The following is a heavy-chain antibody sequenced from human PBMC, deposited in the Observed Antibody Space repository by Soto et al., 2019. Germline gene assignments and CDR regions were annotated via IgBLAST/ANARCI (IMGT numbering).Heavy chain of an antibody. J-gene: IGHJ5*01. D-gene: IGHD7-27*01. Sequence: SETLSLTCAVYGGSFSGYYWSWIRQPPGKGLEWIGEINHSRSTNYNPSLKSRVTISVDTSKNQFSLKLSSVTAADTAVYYCARDWGPYWFDSWGQGILVTVSS. CDR1: GGSFSGYY. CDR3: ARDWGPYWFDS. CDR2: INHSRST. V-gene: IGHV4-34*01.